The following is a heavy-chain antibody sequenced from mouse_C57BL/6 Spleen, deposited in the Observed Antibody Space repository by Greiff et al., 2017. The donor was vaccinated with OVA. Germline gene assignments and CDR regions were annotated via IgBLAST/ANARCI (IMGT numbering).Heavy chain of an antibody. D-gene: IGHD2-5*01. Sequence: EVQLQQSGAELVKPGASVKIPCKASGYTFTDYNMDWVKQSPGKSLEWIGDINPNNGGTIYNQKFKGKATLTVDKSSSTAYMELRSLTSEDTAVYYCARGQSNPYAMDYWGQGTSVTVSS. J-gene: IGHJ4*01. V-gene: IGHV1-18*01. CDR1: GYTFTDYN. CDR2: INPNNGGT. CDR3: ARGQSNPYAMDY.